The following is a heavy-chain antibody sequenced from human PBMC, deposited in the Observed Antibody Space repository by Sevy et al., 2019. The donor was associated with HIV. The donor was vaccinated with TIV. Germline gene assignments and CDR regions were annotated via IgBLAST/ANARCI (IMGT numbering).Heavy chain of an antibody. V-gene: IGHV3-23*01. J-gene: IGHJ6*02. CDR2: ISGSGGST. CDR3: AKRYSGTMAPQYFYYGLDV. Sequence: GGSLRLSCAASGFTFTTYAMTWVRQAPGKGLQWVSAISGSGGSTYYADSVEGRFTISRDNSKSTLYLQMNSLTPEDTAVYYCAKRYSGTMAPQYFYYGLDVWGQGTTVTVSS. CDR1: GFTFTTYA. D-gene: IGHD5-12*01.